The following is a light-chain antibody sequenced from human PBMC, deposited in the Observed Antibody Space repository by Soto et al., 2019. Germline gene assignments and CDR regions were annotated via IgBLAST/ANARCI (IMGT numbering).Light chain of an antibody. Sequence: QSALTQPPSASGSPGQSVTISCTGTISDVGGYNYVSWYQQHPDKAPKLIIYEVSKRPSGVPDRFSGSKSGNTASLTVSGLQAEDEADYYCSSYGGYNNVIFGGGTKLTVL. CDR3: SSYGGYNNVI. J-gene: IGLJ2*01. V-gene: IGLV2-8*01. CDR1: ISDVGGYNY. CDR2: EVS.